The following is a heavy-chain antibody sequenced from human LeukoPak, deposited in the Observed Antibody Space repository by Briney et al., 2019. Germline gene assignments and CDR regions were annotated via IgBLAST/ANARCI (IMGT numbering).Heavy chain of an antibody. CDR3: ARVHPDGYSAY. Sequence: PSETLSLTCTVSGGSISSYYWSWIRQPPGKGLEWIGYIYYSGSTNYNPSLKSRLTISVDTSNNHFSLRLSSVTAADTAVYFCARVHPDGYSAYWGQGILVTVSS. V-gene: IGHV4-59*01. D-gene: IGHD5-24*01. CDR1: GGSISSYY. CDR2: IYYSGST. J-gene: IGHJ4*02.